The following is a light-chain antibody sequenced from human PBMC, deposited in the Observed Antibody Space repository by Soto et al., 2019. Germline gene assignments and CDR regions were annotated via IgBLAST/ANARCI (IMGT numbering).Light chain of an antibody. V-gene: IGLV2-14*01. J-gene: IGLJ3*02. CDR3: TSYTTSSTWV. Sequence: QSLLTHPASVSAAPGQSISISRPGTSRDVGFYNYVSWFQQYPGKAPKLMILAVTNLPSGVSDRYSGSKSDNTAPLTISWLQADDEADYFSTSYTTSSTWVFGGGTQLTVL. CDR2: AVT. CDR1: SRDVGFYNY.